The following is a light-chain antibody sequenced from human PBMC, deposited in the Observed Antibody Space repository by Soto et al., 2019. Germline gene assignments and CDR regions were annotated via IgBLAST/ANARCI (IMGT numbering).Light chain of an antibody. CDR1: QSVSSN. CDR2: GTS. CDR3: QQYNKWPRT. V-gene: IGKV3-15*01. Sequence: EIVMTQSPATLSESPGERATLSCRASQSVSSNLAWYQQKRGQAPRLLIYGTSTRATGIPARFSGSGSGTEFTLTISSLQSEEFAVYYCQQYNKWPRTFGGGTKVEIK. J-gene: IGKJ4*01.